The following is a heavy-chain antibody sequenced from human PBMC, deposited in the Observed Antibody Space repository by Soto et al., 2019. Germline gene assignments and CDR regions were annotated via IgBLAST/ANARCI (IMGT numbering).Heavy chain of an antibody. J-gene: IGHJ5*02. CDR3: ARDAYGLPAAGTSFDS. CDR2: INAYNGNT. V-gene: IGHV1-18*01. D-gene: IGHD6-13*01. Sequence: ASVKVSCKASGYTFTNYAITWVRQAPGQRLEWMGWINAYNGNTNYSQKFQDRVTITRDTSTSTAYMELSSLKADDTAVYYCARDAYGLPAAGTSFDSWGQGTLVTVSS. CDR1: GYTFTNYA.